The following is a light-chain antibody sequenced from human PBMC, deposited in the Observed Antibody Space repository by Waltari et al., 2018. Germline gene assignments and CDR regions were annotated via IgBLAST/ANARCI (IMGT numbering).Light chain of an antibody. CDR3: AAWDDSLSGVV. V-gene: IGLV1-47*01. J-gene: IGLJ2*01. CDR2: RNN. Sequence: QSVLTQPPSASGTPGQRVTISCSGSSSNIGSNYVYWYQQLPGTAPKLLIYRNNQPPSQFPHRFSPSNSSTSASLSISVLRSEDEADYYCAAWDDSLSGVVFGGGTKLTVL. CDR1: SSNIGSNY.